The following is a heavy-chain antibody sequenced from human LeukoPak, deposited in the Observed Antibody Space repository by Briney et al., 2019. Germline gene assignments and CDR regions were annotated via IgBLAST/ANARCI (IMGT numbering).Heavy chain of an antibody. J-gene: IGHJ4*02. V-gene: IGHV4-59*01. CDR1: GGSISSYY. Sequence: PSETLSLTCTVSGGSISSYYWSWIRQPPGKGLEWIGYIYYSGSTNYNPSLKSRVTISVDTSKNQFSLKLSSVTAADTAVYYCARVAAAGPYFDYWGQGTLVTVSS. CDR3: ARVAAAGPYFDY. D-gene: IGHD6-13*01. CDR2: IYYSGST.